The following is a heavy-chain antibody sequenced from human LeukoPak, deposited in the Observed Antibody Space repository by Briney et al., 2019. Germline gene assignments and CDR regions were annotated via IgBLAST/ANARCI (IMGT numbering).Heavy chain of an antibody. CDR3: ARSRHSNYYCFDP. Sequence: PSETLSLTCTVSGGSISSYYWSWIRQPPGKGLEWIGYIYYSGSTNYNPSLKSRVTISVDTSKNQFSLKLSSVTAADTAVYYCARSRHSNYYCFDPWGKGTLVTVSS. D-gene: IGHD4-11*01. CDR2: IYYSGST. V-gene: IGHV4-59*01. CDR1: GGSISSYY. J-gene: IGHJ5*02.